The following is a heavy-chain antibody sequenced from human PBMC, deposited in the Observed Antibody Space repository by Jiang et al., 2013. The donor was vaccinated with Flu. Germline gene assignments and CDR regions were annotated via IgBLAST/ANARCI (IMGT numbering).Heavy chain of an antibody. CDR3: ARAPTTYYDEGSAAY. V-gene: IGHV1-69*04. CDR1: GGIFRSYN. J-gene: IGHJ4*02. D-gene: IGHD3-22*01. CDR2: IIPIVGIP. Sequence: SGAEVKKPGSSVKVSCKASGGIFRSYNINWVRQAPGQGLEWMGRIIPIVGIPNYAQKFQGRVNITADKVTNSVYMELSSLRSEDTAVYYCARAPTTYYDEGSAAYWGQGTLVTVSS.